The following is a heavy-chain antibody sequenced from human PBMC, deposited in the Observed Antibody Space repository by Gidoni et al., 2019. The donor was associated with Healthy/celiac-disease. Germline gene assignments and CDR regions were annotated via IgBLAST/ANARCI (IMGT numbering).Heavy chain of an antibody. J-gene: IGHJ4*02. D-gene: IGHD5-12*01. CDR1: GYTFTSYA. CDR3: ARDGRDGYADEFDY. CDR2: INAGNGNT. V-gene: IGHV1-3*01. Sequence: QVQLVQSGAEVKKPGASVKVSCKASGYTFTSYAMHWVRQAPGQRLEWMGWINAGNGNTKYSQKFQGRVTITRDTSASTAYMELSSLRSEDTAVYYCARDGRDGYADEFDYWGQGTLVTVSS.